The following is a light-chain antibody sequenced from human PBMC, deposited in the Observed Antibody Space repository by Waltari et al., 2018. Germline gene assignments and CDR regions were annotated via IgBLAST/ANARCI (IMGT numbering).Light chain of an antibody. CDR2: NAS. CDR3: QQYTAYALT. J-gene: IGKJ4*01. V-gene: IGKV1-5*03. CDR1: QSIGSY. Sequence: DIQMTQSPSTLSASVGDRVTITCRASQSIGSYLAWYQQKPGKAPNLLIYNASSLQSGVPSRFSGSGSGTEFTLTISSLQPDDFATYYCQQYTAYALTFGGGTKVEIQ.